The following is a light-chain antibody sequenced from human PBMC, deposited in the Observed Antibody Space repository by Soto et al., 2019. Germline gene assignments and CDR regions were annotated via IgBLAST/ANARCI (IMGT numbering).Light chain of an antibody. V-gene: IGKV3-20*01. CDR3: QHYVTSPGYT. J-gene: IGKJ2*01. CDR2: NTS. Sequence: EIVVTQSPGTLSLSPGERATLSCRASQSVTSGYLSWYQQKPGQAPRLLIHNTSRRAAGIPDRFSGSGSGTDFTLTISRLEPEDFAVYYCQHYVTSPGYTFGQGTRLEIK. CDR1: QSVTSGY.